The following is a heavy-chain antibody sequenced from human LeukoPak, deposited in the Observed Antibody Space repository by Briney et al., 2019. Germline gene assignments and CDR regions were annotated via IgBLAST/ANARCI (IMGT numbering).Heavy chain of an antibody. J-gene: IGHJ6*02. CDR2: IYYSGST. CDR1: GGSISSYY. Sequence: PSETLSLTCTVSGGSISSYYWSWIRQPPGKGLEWLGYIYYSGSTNYNPSLKSRVTISVDTSKNQFSLKLSSVTAADTAVYYCARDVWVIAAAAGYYYYGMDVWGQGTTVTVSS. V-gene: IGHV4-59*12. CDR3: ARDVWVIAAAAGYYYYGMDV. D-gene: IGHD6-13*01.